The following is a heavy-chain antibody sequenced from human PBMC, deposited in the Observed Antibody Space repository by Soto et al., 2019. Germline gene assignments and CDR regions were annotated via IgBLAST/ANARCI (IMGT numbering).Heavy chain of an antibody. D-gene: IGHD3-22*01. CDR1: GYTFTGYY. V-gene: IGHV1-2*02. J-gene: IGHJ5*02. Sequence: ASVKVSCKASGYTFTGYYLHWVRQAPGQGLEWMGWINPNSGGTNYAQKFQGRVTMTRDTSISTAYMELSRLRSDDTAVYYCARDRGHYYDSSGYWNWFDPWGQGTLVTVSS. CDR3: ARDRGHYYDSSGYWNWFDP. CDR2: INPNSGGT.